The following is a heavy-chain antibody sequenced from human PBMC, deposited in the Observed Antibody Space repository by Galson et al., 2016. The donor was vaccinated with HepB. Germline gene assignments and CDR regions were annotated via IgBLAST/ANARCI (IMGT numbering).Heavy chain of an antibody. CDR2: IYPGDSDT. J-gene: IGHJ4*02. V-gene: IGHV5-51*01. CDR1: GYTFTNHW. D-gene: IGHD6-19*01. CDR3: ARRDSGWSLFDY. Sequence: QSGAEVKKPGESLKISCQGSGYTFTNHWIGWVRQMPGIGLEWMGIIYPGDSDTRYSPSFQGQVTISADKSTRTAYLQWSSLKASDTAMYYCARRDSGWSLFDYWGQGTLLAVSS.